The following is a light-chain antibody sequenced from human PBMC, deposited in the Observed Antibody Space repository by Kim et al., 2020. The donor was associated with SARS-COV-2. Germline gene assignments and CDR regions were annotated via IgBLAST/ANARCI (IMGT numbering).Light chain of an antibody. CDR2: DAS. J-gene: IGKJ4*01. CDR1: QSVSSY. Sequence: SLSPGERATLTCRASQSVSSYLAWHQQRPGQAPRLLIYDASSRATGIPARFSGGGSGIDFTLTISSLEPEDFAVYYCQQRSHWPPTFGGGTKLEI. V-gene: IGKV3-11*01. CDR3: QQRSHWPPT.